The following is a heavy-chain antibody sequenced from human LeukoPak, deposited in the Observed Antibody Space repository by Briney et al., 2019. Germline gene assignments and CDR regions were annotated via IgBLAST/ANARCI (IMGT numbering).Heavy chain of an antibody. CDR3: ARDGIVGATTH. J-gene: IGHJ4*02. CDR2: ISHRGST. CDR1: GYSISSGYY. V-gene: IGHV4-38-2*02. Sequence: SETLSLTCTVSGYSISSGYYWVWIRPTPGKGLEWIGTISHRGSTYYNTSLRSRVAISIDTSKNQFSLKLTSLTAADTAMYYCARDGIVGATTHWGQGTLVTVSS. D-gene: IGHD1-26*01.